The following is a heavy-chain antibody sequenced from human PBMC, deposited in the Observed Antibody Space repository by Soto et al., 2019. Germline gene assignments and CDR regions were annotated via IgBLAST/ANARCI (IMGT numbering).Heavy chain of an antibody. Sequence: QVQLVQSGAEVKKPGSSVKVSCKASGGTFSSYTISWVRQAPGQGLEWMGRIIPILGKANYAQKFQGRVTITADKSTSTAYMELSSLGSEDTAGYYCAREKGSSWITGGAFDIWGQGTMVTVSS. J-gene: IGHJ3*02. CDR3: AREKGSSWITGGAFDI. V-gene: IGHV1-69*08. CDR2: IIPILGKA. CDR1: GGTFSSYT. D-gene: IGHD6-13*01.